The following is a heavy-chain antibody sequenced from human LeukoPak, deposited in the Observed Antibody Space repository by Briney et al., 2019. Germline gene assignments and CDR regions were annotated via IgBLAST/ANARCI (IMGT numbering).Heavy chain of an antibody. CDR2: ISSSSSTI. CDR3: AREYTVHYDFWSGYSY. Sequence: GGSLRLSCAASGFTFSSYSMNWVRQAPGKGLEWVSYISSSSSTIYYADSVKGRFTISRDNAKNSLYLQMNSPRAEDTAVYYCAREYTVHYDFWSGYSYWGQGTLVTVSS. D-gene: IGHD3-3*01. J-gene: IGHJ4*02. CDR1: GFTFSSYS. V-gene: IGHV3-48*01.